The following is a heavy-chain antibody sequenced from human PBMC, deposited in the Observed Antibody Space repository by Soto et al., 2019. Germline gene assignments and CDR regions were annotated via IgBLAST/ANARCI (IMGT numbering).Heavy chain of an antibody. CDR3: VGARGHCADDVCFSDAFDY. D-gene: IGHD2-8*01. V-gene: IGHV4-34*01. CDR1: GEPFSDYY. CDR2: INPSGST. Sequence: SETLSLTCAVYGEPFSDYYWTWVRQPPGKGLEWIGEINPSGSTNYNPSLKSRVTISVDTSKNQFSLTLGSVTAADTAVYHCVGARGHCADDVCFSDAFDYSGQGTQVTVSS. J-gene: IGHJ4*02.